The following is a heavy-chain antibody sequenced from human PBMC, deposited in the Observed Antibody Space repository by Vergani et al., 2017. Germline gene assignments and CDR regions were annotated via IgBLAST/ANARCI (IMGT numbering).Heavy chain of an antibody. V-gene: IGHV4-39*01. D-gene: IGHD3-3*01. CDR1: GGSISSSSYY. J-gene: IGHJ5*02. Sequence: QLQLQESGPGLVKPSETLSLTCTVSGGSISSSSYYWGWIRQPPGKGLEWIGSIYYSGSTYYNPSLKSRVTISVDTSKNQFSLKLSSVTAADTAVYYCARDKRITIFGVVIEASGGWFDPWGQGTLVTVSS. CDR3: ARDKRITIFGVVIEASGGWFDP. CDR2: IYYSGST.